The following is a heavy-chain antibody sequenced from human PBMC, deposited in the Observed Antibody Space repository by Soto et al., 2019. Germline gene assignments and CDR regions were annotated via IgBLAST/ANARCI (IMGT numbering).Heavy chain of an antibody. D-gene: IGHD2-2*01. J-gene: IGHJ4*02. V-gene: IGHV3-30*18. CDR2: ISYDGSNK. CDR3: AKGFLGDCSSTSCYGWFDY. Sequence: QVQLVESGGGVVQPGRSLRLSCAASGFTFSSYGMHWVRQAPGKGLEWVVVISYDGSNKYYADSVKGRFTISRDNSKNTLYLQMNSLRAEDTAVYYCAKGFLGDCSSTSCYGWFDYWGQGTLVTVSS. CDR1: GFTFSSYG.